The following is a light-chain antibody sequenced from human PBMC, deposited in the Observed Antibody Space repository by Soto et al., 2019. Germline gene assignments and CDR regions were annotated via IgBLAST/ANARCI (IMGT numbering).Light chain of an antibody. Sequence: DIQMTQSPSSLSASVGDRITITCRASQSIGSYLNWYQHKPGRAPKFLIYAVSTLQSWVPSRFNGSGSGTDSTLTISSLQPEDFASYSCQQSYSSPWTFGQGTKVEIK. CDR3: QQSYSSPWT. CDR2: AVS. V-gene: IGKV1-39*01. J-gene: IGKJ1*01. CDR1: QSIGSY.